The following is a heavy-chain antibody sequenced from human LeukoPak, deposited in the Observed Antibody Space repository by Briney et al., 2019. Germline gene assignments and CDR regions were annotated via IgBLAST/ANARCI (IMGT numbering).Heavy chain of an antibody. D-gene: IGHD6-13*01. Sequence: ASVKVSCKASGYTFTGYYMHWVRQAPGQGLEWMGIINPSGGSTSYAQKFQGRVTMTRDTSTSTVYVELSSLRSEDTAVYYCARKYSSNSGMDVWGQGTTVTVSS. V-gene: IGHV1-46*01. CDR2: INPSGGST. J-gene: IGHJ6*02. CDR3: ARKYSSNSGMDV. CDR1: GYTFTGYY.